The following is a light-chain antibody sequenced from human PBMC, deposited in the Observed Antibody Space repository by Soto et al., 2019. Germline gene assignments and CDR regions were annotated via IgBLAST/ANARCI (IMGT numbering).Light chain of an antibody. CDR1: TSNIGAAYD. CDR3: QSYDSSLSAWV. J-gene: IGLJ3*02. CDR2: ANI. V-gene: IGLV1-40*01. Sequence: QSVLTQPPSVSGAPGQRVTISCTGSTSNIGAAYDVHWYQHLPGTAPRLLISANINRPSGVPDRFSGSKSGTSASLAITGLQAEDEADYYCQSYDSSLSAWVFGGGTKLTVL.